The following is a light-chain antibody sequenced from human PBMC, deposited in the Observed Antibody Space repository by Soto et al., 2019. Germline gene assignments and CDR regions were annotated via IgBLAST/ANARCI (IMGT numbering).Light chain of an antibody. J-gene: IGLJ3*02. CDR2: EVS. CDR1: SSDVGAYNY. Sequence: QSVLTQPASVSGSPGQSITISCTGTSSDVGAYNYVSWYQQHPGKAPKLMIYEVSNRPSEVSDRFSGSRSGNTASLTISGLQAEDESDYYCISYTSSSTWVFSGGTKLTVL. CDR3: ISYTSSSTWV. V-gene: IGLV2-14*01.